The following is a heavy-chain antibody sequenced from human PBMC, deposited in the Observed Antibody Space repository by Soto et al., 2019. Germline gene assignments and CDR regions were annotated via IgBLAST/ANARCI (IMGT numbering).Heavy chain of an antibody. CDR2: INHSGST. V-gene: IGHV4-34*01. D-gene: IGHD5-18*01. CDR1: GGSFSGYY. J-gene: IGHJ5*02. Sequence: PSETLSLTCAVYGGSFSGYYWTWIRQPPGTGLEWIGEINHSGSTNYNPSLKSRVTISVDTSKNQFSLKLSSVTAADTAVYYCATSNGYSLNWFDPWGQGTLVTVSS. CDR3: ATSNGYSLNWFDP.